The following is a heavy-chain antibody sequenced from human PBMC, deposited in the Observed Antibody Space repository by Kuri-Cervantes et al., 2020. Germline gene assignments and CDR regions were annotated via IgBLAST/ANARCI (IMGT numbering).Heavy chain of an antibody. CDR1: GFTFSSNW. D-gene: IGHD3-22*01. Sequence: LSLTCAASGFTFSSNWMSWVRQAPGKGLEWVANIKQDGSERHYVDSMKGRFTISRDNAKNSLYLQMNSLRAEDTAVYYCARCLNYYDSSGYYSIDAFDIWGQGTMVTVSS. V-gene: IGHV3-7*03. CDR2: IKQDGSER. CDR3: ARCLNYYDSSGYYSIDAFDI. J-gene: IGHJ3*02.